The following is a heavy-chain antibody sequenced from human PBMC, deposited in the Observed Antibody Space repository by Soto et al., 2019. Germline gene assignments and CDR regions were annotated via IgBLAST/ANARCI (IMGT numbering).Heavy chain of an antibody. J-gene: IGHJ4*02. CDR2: VNPILSMS. V-gene: IGHV1-69*02. Sequence: QVQLVQSGAELKKPGSSVKVSCKASGDTFSFYTINWVRQAPGLGLEWMGRVNPILSMSSYAQKFQGRLTMTADKSTSTAYMELRSLRSEDTAFYYCATSYGSGYRAFDYWGQGALVTVSS. D-gene: IGHD3-10*01. CDR1: GDTFSFYT. CDR3: ATSYGSGYRAFDY.